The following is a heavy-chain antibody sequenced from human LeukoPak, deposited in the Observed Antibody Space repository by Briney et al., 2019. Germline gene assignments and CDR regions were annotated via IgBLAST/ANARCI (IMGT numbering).Heavy chain of an antibody. CDR1: GFTVSSNY. J-gene: IGHJ4*02. V-gene: IGHV3-66*01. Sequence: GGSLRLSCAASGFTVSSNYMSWVRQAPGKGLEWVSVIYSGGSTYYADSVKGRFTISRDNSKNTLYLQMNSLRAEDTAVYYCARGPTWFGELSPGNWGQGTLVTVSS. CDR3: ARGPTWFGELSPGN. CDR2: IYSGGST. D-gene: IGHD3-10*01.